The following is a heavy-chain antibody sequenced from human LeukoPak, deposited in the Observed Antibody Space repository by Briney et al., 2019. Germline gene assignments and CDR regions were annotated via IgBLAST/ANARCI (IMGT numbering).Heavy chain of an antibody. Sequence: PGGSLRLSCAASGFTFSNYAMGGAGKAPGRGLQWAPAFSGSGGSNYYADSVKGRFTISRDNAKNSLYLQMNSLRVEDTAVYYCARGIVDYASWFDPWGQGTLVTVSS. CDR1: GFTFSNYA. J-gene: IGHJ5*02. V-gene: IGHV3-23*01. CDR2: FSGSGGSN. CDR3: ARGIVDYASWFDP. D-gene: IGHD4-17*01.